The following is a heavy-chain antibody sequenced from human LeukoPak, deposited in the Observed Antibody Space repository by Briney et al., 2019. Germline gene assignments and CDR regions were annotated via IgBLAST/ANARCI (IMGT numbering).Heavy chain of an antibody. Sequence: GGSLRLSCAASGLTFSSYWMHWVRQAPGKGLVWVSRINSDGSSTSYADSVKGRFTISRDNAKNTLYLQMNSLRAEDTAVYYCARSYYDFWSGYYDYWGQGTLVTVSS. CDR3: ARSYYDFWSGYYDY. J-gene: IGHJ4*02. V-gene: IGHV3-74*01. D-gene: IGHD3-3*01. CDR2: INSDGSST. CDR1: GLTFSSYW.